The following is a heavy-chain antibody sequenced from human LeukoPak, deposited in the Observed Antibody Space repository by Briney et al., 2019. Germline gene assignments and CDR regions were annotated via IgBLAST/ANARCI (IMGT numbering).Heavy chain of an antibody. Sequence: PGGSLRLSCSASGFTFSSYAIHWVRQAPGKGLEYVSGISSNGGSTYYADSVKGRFTISRDNAKNTLYLQMNSLRDEDTAVYYCASPHSGYGWGQGTLVTVSS. J-gene: IGHJ4*02. V-gene: IGHV3-64*04. CDR2: ISSNGGST. CDR1: GFTFSSYA. CDR3: ASPHSGYG. D-gene: IGHD5-12*01.